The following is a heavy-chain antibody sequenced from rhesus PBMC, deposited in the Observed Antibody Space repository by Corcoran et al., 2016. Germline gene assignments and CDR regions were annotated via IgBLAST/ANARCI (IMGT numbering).Heavy chain of an antibody. Sequence: QVQLQESGPGLVKPSETLSLPCAVSGHSISRGDYWGWIRQPPGKGLGWIGHISRGGSNAPNPSLKSRVPRSTGTSKNQFSRKRGAVTAADTAVYYCARGVSAGGYFDYWGQGVLVTVSS. D-gene: IGHD6-13*01. CDR2: ISRGGSN. CDR1: GHSISRGDY. J-gene: IGHJ4*01. CDR3: ARGVSAGGYFDY. V-gene: IGHV4S14*01.